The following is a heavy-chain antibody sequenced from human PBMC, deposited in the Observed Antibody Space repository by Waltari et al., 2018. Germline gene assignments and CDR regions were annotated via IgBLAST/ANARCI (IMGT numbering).Heavy chain of an antibody. Sequence: EVQLVESGGGLVQPGGSLRLSCAASGFTFSSYSMNWVRQAPGKGLEWVSYISSSSSTIYYAASVTGRFTISRDNAKNSLYLQMNSLRAEDTAVYYCARDLGIVARWTKGYYYGMDVWGQGTTVTVSS. V-gene: IGHV3-48*01. J-gene: IGHJ6*02. CDR1: GFTFSSYS. CDR2: ISSSSSTI. CDR3: ARDLGIVARWTKGYYYGMDV. D-gene: IGHD6-6*01.